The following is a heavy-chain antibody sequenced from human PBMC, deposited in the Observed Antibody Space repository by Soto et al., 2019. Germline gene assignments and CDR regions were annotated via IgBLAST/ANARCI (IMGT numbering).Heavy chain of an antibody. J-gene: IGHJ4*02. Sequence: GGSLRLSCAASGFTFSSYGMHWVRQAPGKGLEWVAVISYDGSNKYYADSVKGRFTISRDNSKNTLYLQMNSLRAEDTAVYYCAGIARDTLRYNWNYDEPDYWGEGTLVPVSP. D-gene: IGHD1-7*01. CDR1: GFTFSSYG. CDR3: AGIARDTLRYNWNYDEPDY. V-gene: IGHV3-30*03. CDR2: ISYDGSNK.